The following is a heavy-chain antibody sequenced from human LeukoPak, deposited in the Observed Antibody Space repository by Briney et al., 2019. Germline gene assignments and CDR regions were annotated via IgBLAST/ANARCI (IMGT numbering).Heavy chain of an antibody. V-gene: IGHV4-61*01. CDR3: ARPIRGYNYGFDY. CDR1: GGSVNSGSYY. J-gene: IGHJ4*02. D-gene: IGHD5-18*01. CDR2: IYYSGST. Sequence: SETLSLTCTVSGGSVNSGSYYWSWIRQPPGKGLEWIGYIYYSGSTNYNPSLKSRVTISVDTSKNQFSLKLSSVTAADTAVYYCARPIRGYNYGFDYWGQGTLATVSS.